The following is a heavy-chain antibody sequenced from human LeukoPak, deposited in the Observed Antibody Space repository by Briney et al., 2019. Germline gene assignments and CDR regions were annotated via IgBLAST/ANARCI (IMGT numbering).Heavy chain of an antibody. J-gene: IGHJ5*02. CDR1: GYTFTGYY. Sequence: ASVKVSCKASGYTFTGYYMHWVRQAPGQGLEWMGWINPNSGGTNYAQKFQGRVTMTRDTSISTAYMELSRLRSDDTAVYYCARAVGDDFWSGHNWFDPWGQGTLVTVSS. CDR2: INPNSGGT. V-gene: IGHV1-2*02. D-gene: IGHD3-3*01. CDR3: ARAVGDDFWSGHNWFDP.